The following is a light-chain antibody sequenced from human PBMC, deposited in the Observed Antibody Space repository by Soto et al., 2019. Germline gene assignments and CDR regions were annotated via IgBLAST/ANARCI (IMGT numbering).Light chain of an antibody. CDR1: QSVRSSF. CDR2: GAS. J-gene: IGKJ1*01. V-gene: IGKV3-20*01. CDR3: QQYGSSPGT. Sequence: EIVLTQSPGTVSLSPGERATLSCRASQSVRSSFLAWYQQKPGQAPRLLISGASSRATGIPDRFSGSGSGTDFPLTISRLEPEDFAVYYCQQYGSSPGTFGQGTKVEIK.